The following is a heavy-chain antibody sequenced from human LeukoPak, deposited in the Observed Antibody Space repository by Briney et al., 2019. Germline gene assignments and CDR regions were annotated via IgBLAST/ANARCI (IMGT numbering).Heavy chain of an antibody. V-gene: IGHV1-69*05. CDR1: GGTFSSYA. CDR2: IIPIFGTA. D-gene: IGHD3-22*01. J-gene: IGHJ4*02. CDR3: ARLSAPYYYDSSGYPPYFDY. Sequence: ASVKVSCKSSGGTFSSYAISWVRQAPRQGLEWVGRIIPIFGTANYAQKFQGRVTITTDESTSTAYIELSSMRSADTAVYYCARLSAPYYYDSSGYPPYFDYWGQGTLVTVSS.